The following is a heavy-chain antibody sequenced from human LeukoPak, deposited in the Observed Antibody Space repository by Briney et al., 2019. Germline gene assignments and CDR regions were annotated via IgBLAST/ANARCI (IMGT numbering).Heavy chain of an antibody. J-gene: IGHJ4*02. CDR3: AKDKAPLYSGYDWDLDF. V-gene: IGHV3-9*03. CDR2: ISWNSASI. Sequence: PGGSLRLSCAASGFTFHQYAIHWVRQVPGKGLEWVSGISWNSASIGYADSVKGRFTISRDNAKNSVHLQMNSLRAEDMALYYCAKDKAPLYSGYDWDLDFWGQGTLVTVSS. CDR1: GFTFHQYA. D-gene: IGHD5-12*01.